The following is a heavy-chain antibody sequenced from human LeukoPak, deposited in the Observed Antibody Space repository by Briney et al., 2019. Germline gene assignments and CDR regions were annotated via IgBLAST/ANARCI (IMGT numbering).Heavy chain of an antibody. V-gene: IGHV3-30-3*01. CDR3: ARESSSSLTGSDY. Sequence: GGSLRLSCAASGFTFSSYAMHWVRQAPGKGLEWVAVISYDGSNKYYADSVKGRFTTSRDNSKNTLYLQMNSLRAEDTAVYYCARESSSSLTGSDYWGQGTLVTVSS. CDR2: ISYDGSNK. J-gene: IGHJ4*02. CDR1: GFTFSSYA. D-gene: IGHD6-13*01.